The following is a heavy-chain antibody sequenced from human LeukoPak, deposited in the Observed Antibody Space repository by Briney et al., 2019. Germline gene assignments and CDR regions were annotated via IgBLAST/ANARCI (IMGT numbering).Heavy chain of an antibody. Sequence: PGGSLRLSCAASGFTCSSYWMHWVRQAPGEGLVWVSRISSDASSTSYADSVKGRFTISRDNAENTLFLQMNSLTAEDTAVYYCARARGYYYDSFDYWGQGTLVTVSS. CDR1: GFTCSSYW. D-gene: IGHD3-22*01. J-gene: IGHJ4*02. CDR3: ARARGYYYDSFDY. CDR2: ISSDASST. V-gene: IGHV3-74*01.